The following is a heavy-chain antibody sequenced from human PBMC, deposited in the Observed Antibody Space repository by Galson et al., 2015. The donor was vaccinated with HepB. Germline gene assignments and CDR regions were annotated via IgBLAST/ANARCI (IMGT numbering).Heavy chain of an antibody. CDR3: AKDLFDWNYAQIVYHYYYMDV. Sequence: SLRLSCAASGFAFNNFAMTWVRQAPGKGLEWVSTISSTGAVAFYADSVQGQFTISRDNSKNTVFLQMDRLRADDTATYYCAKDLFDWNYAQIVYHYYYMDVWGKGTTVTVSS. CDR2: ISSTGAVA. J-gene: IGHJ6*03. V-gene: IGHV3-23*01. CDR1: GFAFNNFA. D-gene: IGHD1-7*01.